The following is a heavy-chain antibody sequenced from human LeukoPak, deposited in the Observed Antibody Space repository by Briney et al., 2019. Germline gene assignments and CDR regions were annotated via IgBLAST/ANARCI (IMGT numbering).Heavy chain of an antibody. CDR2: INPNSGGT. V-gene: IGHV1-2*02. CDR1: GYTFTGYY. D-gene: IGHD4-17*01. CDR3: ARENGDYQGDY. J-gene: IGHJ4*02. Sequence: ASVKVSCKASGYTFTGYYMHWVRQAPGQGLEWMGWINPNSGGTNYAQKFQGRVTMTRNTSISTAYMELSSLRSEDTAVYYCARENGDYQGDYWGQGTLVTVSS.